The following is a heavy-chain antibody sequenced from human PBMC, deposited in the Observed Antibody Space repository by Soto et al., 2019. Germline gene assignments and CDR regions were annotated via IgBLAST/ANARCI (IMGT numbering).Heavy chain of an antibody. Sequence: TGGSLRLSCAASGFTVSSNYMSWVRQAPGKGLEWVSVIYRVGITYYADSVKGRFTISRDNSKNTLHLQINSLRVEDTAVYYCARGLDSISWSYNWFDPWGQGTLVTVSS. V-gene: IGHV3-66*01. CDR2: IYRVGIT. J-gene: IGHJ5*02. D-gene: IGHD6-13*01. CDR1: GFTVSSNY. CDR3: ARGLDSISWSYNWFDP.